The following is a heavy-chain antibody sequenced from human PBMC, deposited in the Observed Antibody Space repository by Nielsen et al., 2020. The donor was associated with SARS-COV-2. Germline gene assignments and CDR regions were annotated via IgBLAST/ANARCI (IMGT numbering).Heavy chain of an antibody. V-gene: IGHV3-21*01. CDR1: RFTFSTYS. J-gene: IGHJ6*02. CDR3: ARGGCSTTGCYLGMDV. CDR2: ISSSSSHI. D-gene: IGHD2-2*01. Sequence: GESLKISCAASRFTFSTYSMNWVRQAPGKGLEWVSSISSSSSHIFYADSVNGRFTISRDNAKNSLFLLMNSLRAEDTAVYYCARGGCSTTGCYLGMDVWGQGTTVTVSS.